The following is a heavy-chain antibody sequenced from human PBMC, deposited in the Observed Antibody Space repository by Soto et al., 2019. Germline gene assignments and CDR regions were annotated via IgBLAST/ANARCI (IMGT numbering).Heavy chain of an antibody. CDR2: ISAHNGNT. J-gene: IGHJ5*02. CDR1: GYIFPSYG. CDR3: ARDGGGWPVS. D-gene: IGHD6-19*01. Sequence: QVHMVQSGAEVKKPGASVKVSCKASGYIFPSYGISWVRQAPGQGLVWMGWISAHNGNTKYAQKFQGRVTMTTDTSTSTAHMELRGLRSDDTAVYYCARDGGGWPVSWGQGTLVTVSS. V-gene: IGHV1-18*01.